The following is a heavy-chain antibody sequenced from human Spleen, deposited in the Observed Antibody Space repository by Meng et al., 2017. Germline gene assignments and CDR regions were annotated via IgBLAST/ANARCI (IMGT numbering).Heavy chain of an antibody. CDR1: GFTFSSYA. J-gene: IGHJ4*02. V-gene: IGHV3-30*01. D-gene: IGHD3-10*01. CDR3: ARDSYGGRGNGSGSYLDY. Sequence: GGSLRLSCAASGFTFSSYAMHWVRQAPGKGLEWVAVISYDGSKKYYADSVKGRFTISRDNSKNTLYLQMNSLRAEDTAVYYCARDSYGGRGNGSGSYLDYWGQGTLVTVSS. CDR2: ISYDGSKK.